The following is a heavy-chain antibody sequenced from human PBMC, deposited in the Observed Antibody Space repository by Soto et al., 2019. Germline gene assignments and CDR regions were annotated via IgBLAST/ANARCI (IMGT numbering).Heavy chain of an antibody. J-gene: IGHJ5*02. D-gene: IGHD2-2*01. Sequence: GGSLRLSCAASGFTFSSYGMHWVRQAPGKGLEWVAVIWYDGSNKYYADSVKGRFTISRDNSKNTLYLQMNSLRAEDTAVYYCAKTSTAVVRAWFDPRGQGTLVTGSS. V-gene: IGHV3-33*06. CDR3: AKTSTAVVRAWFDP. CDR1: GFTFSSYG. CDR2: IWYDGSNK.